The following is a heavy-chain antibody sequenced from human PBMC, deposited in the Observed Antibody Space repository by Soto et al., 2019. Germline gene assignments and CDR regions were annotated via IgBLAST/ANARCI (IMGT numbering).Heavy chain of an antibody. CDR1: GFSLSTSGVG. D-gene: IGHD1-1*01. V-gene: IGHV2-5*02. Sequence: QITLKESGPTLVKPTQTLTLTCTFSGFSLSTSGVGVGWIRQPPGKALEWLALIYWDDDKRYSPSLKSRLTIPKDTSKNHVVLTMTNMDPVDTATYYGAHRRVERYLDYWGHGTLVTVSS. CDR2: IYWDDDK. J-gene: IGHJ4*01. CDR3: AHRRVERYLDY.